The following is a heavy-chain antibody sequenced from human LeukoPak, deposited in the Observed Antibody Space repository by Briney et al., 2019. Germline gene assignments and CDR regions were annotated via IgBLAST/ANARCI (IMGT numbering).Heavy chain of an antibody. CDR1: EFTFSRYW. V-gene: IGHV3-7*05. J-gene: IGHJ4*01. D-gene: IGHD3-3*01. CDR2: IKQDGSEK. Sequence: GGSLRLSCAVSEFTFSRYWMSWVRQAPGKGLDWVATIKQDGSEKYYVDSVEGRFTISRDNSKNSLYLQMDSLRAEDTAVYYCARVFWSATSYYFEYWGHGALVTVSS. CDR3: ARVFWSATSYYFEY.